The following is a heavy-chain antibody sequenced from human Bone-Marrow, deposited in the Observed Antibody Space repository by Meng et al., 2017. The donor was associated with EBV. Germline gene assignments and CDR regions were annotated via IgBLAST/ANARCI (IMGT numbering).Heavy chain of an antibody. V-gene: IGHV1-18*01. J-gene: IGHJ4*02. Sequence: QGHMVQGGDGGKKPGASVKVSCKASGYTFTSYGISWVRQAPGQGLEWMGWISAYNGNTNYAQKLQGRVTMTTDTSTSTAYMELRSLRSDDTAVYYCARAPHDYEDYWGQGTLVTVSS. CDR1: GYTFTSYG. D-gene: IGHD4-17*01. CDR2: ISAYNGNT. CDR3: ARAPHDYEDY.